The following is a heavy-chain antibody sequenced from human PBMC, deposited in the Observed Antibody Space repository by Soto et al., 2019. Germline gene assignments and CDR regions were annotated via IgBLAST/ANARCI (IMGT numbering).Heavy chain of an antibody. V-gene: IGHV4-34*01. CDR2: INHSGST. D-gene: IGHD3-9*01. CDR3: ARGHSHILTGYLVMWNYGMDV. Sequence: SETLSLTCAVYGGTFSVYYWSWIRQPPGKGLEWIGEINHSGSTNYNPSLKSRVTISVDTSKNQFSLKLSSVTAADTAVYYCARGHSHILTGYLVMWNYGMDVWDQGNRVTVSS. CDR1: GGTFSVYY. J-gene: IGHJ6*02.